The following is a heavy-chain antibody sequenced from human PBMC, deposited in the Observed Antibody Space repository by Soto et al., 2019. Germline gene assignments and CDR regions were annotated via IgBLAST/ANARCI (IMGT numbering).Heavy chain of an antibody. V-gene: IGHV4-4*02. CDR1: GGSISSSNW. J-gene: IGHJ4*02. Sequence: QVQLQESGPGLVKPSGTLSLTCAVSGGSISSSNWWSWVRQPPGKGLEWIGEIYHSGSANYNPSLKIRVTITLDKSKNQFSLKLSSVSAADTAVYYWARGGVAITESVDYWGQGTLVTVSS. CDR2: IYHSGSA. CDR3: ARGGVAITESVDY. D-gene: IGHD6-13*01.